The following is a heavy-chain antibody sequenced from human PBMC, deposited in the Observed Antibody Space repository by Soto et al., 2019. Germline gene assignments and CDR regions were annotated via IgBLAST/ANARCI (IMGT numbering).Heavy chain of an antibody. CDR3: ARAGASMSY. J-gene: IGHJ4*02. CDR1: GFTFSDSA. D-gene: IGHD2-21*01. Sequence: EVQLVESGGGLVKPGGSLRLSCVASGFTFSDSAMNWVRQAPGKGLEWVSSITHISRFISYSDSVKGLFTISSDNDQKPVYLALNSLKPEETAVYNCARAGASMSYWGQGTVVTVSS. V-gene: IGHV3-21*01. CDR2: ITHISRFI.